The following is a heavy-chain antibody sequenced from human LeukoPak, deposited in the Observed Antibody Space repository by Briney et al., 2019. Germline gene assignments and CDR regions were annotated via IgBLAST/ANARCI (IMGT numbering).Heavy chain of an antibody. V-gene: IGHV1-2*02. Sequence: ASVTVPCKASGYTFTGYYMHWVRQAPGQGLEWIGWINPNSGGTNYAQKFQGRVTMTRDTSISTAYMELSRLRSDDTAVYYCARPRRDYYYGMDGWGQGTTVTVSS. CDR1: GYTFTGYY. D-gene: IGHD3-10*01. J-gene: IGHJ6*02. CDR2: INPNSGGT. CDR3: ARPRRDYYYGMDG.